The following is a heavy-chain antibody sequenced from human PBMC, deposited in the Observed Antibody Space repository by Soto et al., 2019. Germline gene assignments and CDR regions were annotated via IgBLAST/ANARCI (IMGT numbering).Heavy chain of an antibody. V-gene: IGHV3-23*01. CDR2: ISGSGGST. CDR3: AKGHIAAAVYNWFDP. CDR1: VFTFGSYA. D-gene: IGHD6-13*01. Sequence: GGSLRLSCAASVFTFGSYAMIWVLQAPGKGLEWVSAISGSGGSTYYADSVKGRFTISRDNSKNTLYLQMNSLRAEDTAVYYCAKGHIAAAVYNWFDPWGQGTLVTVSS. J-gene: IGHJ5*02.